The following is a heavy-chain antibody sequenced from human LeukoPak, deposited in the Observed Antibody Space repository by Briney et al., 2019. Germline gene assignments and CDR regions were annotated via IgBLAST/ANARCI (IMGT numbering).Heavy chain of an antibody. CDR3: AKEVAMTRDYYYCMDV. V-gene: IGHV3-43D*03. Sequence: PGGSLRLPCAASGFTFDDFAMHWVRQAPGKGLEWVSLISWDGGSTYYADSVKGRFTISRDNSKNSLYLQMNSLRAEDTALYYCAKEVAMTRDYYYCMDVWGKGTTVTVSS. CDR1: GFTFDDFA. J-gene: IGHJ6*03. CDR2: ISWDGGST. D-gene: IGHD4-11*01.